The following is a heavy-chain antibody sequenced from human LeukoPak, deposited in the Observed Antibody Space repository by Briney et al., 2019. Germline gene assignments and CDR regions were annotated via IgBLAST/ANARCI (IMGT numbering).Heavy chain of an antibody. J-gene: IGHJ3*02. CDR3: AREGGSGSYLGPLSAFDI. V-gene: IGHV1-46*01. Sequence: ASVKVSRKASGYTFTSYYMHWVRQAPGQGLEWMGLINPSGGSTIYAQKFQGRVTMTRDTSTSTVYMELSSLRSEDTAVYYCAREGGSGSYLGPLSAFDIWGQGTMVTVSS. D-gene: IGHD1-26*01. CDR2: INPSGGST. CDR1: GYTFTSYY.